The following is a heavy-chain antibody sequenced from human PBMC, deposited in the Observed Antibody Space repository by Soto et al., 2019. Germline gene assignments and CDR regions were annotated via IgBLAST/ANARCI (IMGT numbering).Heavy chain of an antibody. CDR2: IYSAGSA. CDR1: GFTVSTYY. CDR3: ARVPSSSYHYFDY. V-gene: IGHV3-66*01. Sequence: PGRSLRLSCAASGFTVSTYYMSWVRQAPGKGLEWVSVIYSAGSADFADSVKGRFTVSRDNSKNTLYLQMSSLRAEDTAVYYCARVPSSSYHYFDYWGQGTLVTVSS. D-gene: IGHD6-13*01. J-gene: IGHJ4*02.